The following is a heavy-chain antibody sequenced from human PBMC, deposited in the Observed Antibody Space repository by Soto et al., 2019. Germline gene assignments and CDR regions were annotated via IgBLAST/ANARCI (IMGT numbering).Heavy chain of an antibody. Sequence: ASVKVSCKASGYTFTGCYMHWVRRAPGQGLEWTGWINPNSGGTNYAQKFQGRVTMTRDTSISTAYMELSRLRSDDTAVYYCARLKNQGWHGGYYYYGMGVWGQGTTVTVSS. D-gene: IGHD3-16*01. CDR3: ARLKNQGWHGGYYYYGMGV. CDR2: INPNSGGT. J-gene: IGHJ6*02. V-gene: IGHV1-2*02. CDR1: GYTFTGCY.